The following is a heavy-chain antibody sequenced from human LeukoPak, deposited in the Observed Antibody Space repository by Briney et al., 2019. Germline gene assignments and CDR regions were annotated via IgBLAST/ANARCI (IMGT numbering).Heavy chain of an antibody. CDR2: MNPNSGNT. CDR1: GYTFTSYD. D-gene: IGHD3-9*01. Sequence: ASVKVSCKASGYTFTSYDINWVRQATGQGLEWMGWMNPNSGNTGYAQKFQGRVTMTRNTSISTAYMELSSLRSEDTAVYYCARDPSAALRYFDWPFDLWGRGTLVTVSS. CDR3: ARDPSAALRYFDWPFDL. J-gene: IGHJ2*01. V-gene: IGHV1-8*01.